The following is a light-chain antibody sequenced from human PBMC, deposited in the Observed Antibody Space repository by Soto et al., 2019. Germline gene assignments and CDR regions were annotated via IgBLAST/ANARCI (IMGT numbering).Light chain of an antibody. Sequence: QSALTQPASVSGSPGQSITISCIGTSSDVGSYNLVSWYQQHPGKAPKVLIYEVSERPSGVSNRFSGSKSGNTASLTISGLQAEDEADYYCSSYTSSRVLFGGGTKLTVL. CDR2: EVS. J-gene: IGLJ2*01. CDR3: SSYTSSRVL. CDR1: SSDVGSYNL. V-gene: IGLV2-14*02.